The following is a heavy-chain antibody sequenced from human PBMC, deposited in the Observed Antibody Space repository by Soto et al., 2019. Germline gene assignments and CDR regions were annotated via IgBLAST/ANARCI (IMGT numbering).Heavy chain of an antibody. Sequence: EVQLLESGGGLVQPGGSLRLSCAASGFTFSSYAMSWVRQAPGKGLEWVSAISGSGGSTYYADSVKGRFTISRDNSKNTLYLQMNSLRAEDTAVYYCAKSVGYCSSTSCYAGWFDPWGQGTLVTVSS. D-gene: IGHD2-2*01. CDR3: AKSVGYCSSTSCYAGWFDP. V-gene: IGHV3-23*01. CDR1: GFTFSSYA. CDR2: ISGSGGST. J-gene: IGHJ5*02.